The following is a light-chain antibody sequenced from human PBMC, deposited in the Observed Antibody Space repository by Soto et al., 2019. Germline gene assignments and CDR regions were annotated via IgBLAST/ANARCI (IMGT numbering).Light chain of an antibody. J-gene: IGKJ1*01. V-gene: IGKV3-15*01. CDR2: GAS. CDR3: QQYNNWPSWT. CDR1: QSVSSY. Sequence: EKVMTHSPATLSMSPGERATLSCRARQSVSSYLAWYQQKPGQAPRLLIYGASTRATGIPARFSGSGSGTEFTLTISSLQSEDFAVYYCQQYNNWPSWTFGQGTKWIS.